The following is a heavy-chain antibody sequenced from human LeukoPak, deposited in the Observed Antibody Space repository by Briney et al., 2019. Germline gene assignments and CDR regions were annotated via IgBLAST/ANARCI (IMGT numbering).Heavy chain of an antibody. V-gene: IGHV3-48*03. CDR3: AKPISSGWYSFDY. D-gene: IGHD6-19*01. Sequence: GGSLRLSCAASGFTFSIYEMNWVRQAPGKGLEWVSYISSSRSNTIYYADSVKGRFTISRDDAKNSLYLQMNSLRAEDTAVYYCAKPISSGWYSFDYWGQGTLVTVSS. CDR1: GFTFSIYE. J-gene: IGHJ4*02. CDR2: ISSSRSNTI.